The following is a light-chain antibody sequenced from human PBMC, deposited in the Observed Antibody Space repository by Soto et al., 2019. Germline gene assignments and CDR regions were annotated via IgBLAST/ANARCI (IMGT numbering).Light chain of an antibody. CDR3: QQCCSPPRHT. Sequence: EIVLTQSPGTLSLSPGERATLSCRASQSVSSSYLGWYQQQPGQAPRLLIYGVSSRATGVPDRFSGSGAGTEFTLTISRLEPEDFAVYYCQQCCSPPRHTFGQGTKLEIK. V-gene: IGKV3-20*01. CDR1: QSVSSSY. J-gene: IGKJ2*01. CDR2: GVS.